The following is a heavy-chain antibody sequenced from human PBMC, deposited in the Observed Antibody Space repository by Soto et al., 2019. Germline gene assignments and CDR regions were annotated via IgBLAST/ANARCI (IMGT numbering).Heavy chain of an antibody. Sequence: SETLSLTCTVSGASITSGSYYWSWIRQHPGKGLEYIGYIYYSGTTDYNPSLKSRVSISVDTSKNQFSLKMNSVSASDTAVYYCARWGDCSGGSCYLGFDFWGQGIIVTVSS. D-gene: IGHD2-15*01. CDR3: ARWGDCSGGSCYLGFDF. J-gene: IGHJ4*02. CDR1: GASITSGSYY. V-gene: IGHV4-31*03. CDR2: IYYSGTT.